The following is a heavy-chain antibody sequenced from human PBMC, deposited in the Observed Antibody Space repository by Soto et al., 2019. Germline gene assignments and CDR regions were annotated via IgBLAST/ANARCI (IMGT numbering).Heavy chain of an antibody. J-gene: IGHJ4*02. V-gene: IGHV4-31*03. D-gene: IGHD3-16*01. CDR1: GVSISSGGFY. CDR2: IFYSGNT. CDR3: ARHPPMLPFWGAVTGYFDH. Sequence: QVQLQESGPGLVKTSETLSLTCTVSGVSISSGGFYWCWMRQRPGRGLEYIGYIFYSGNTHYNPSFNSRVTISVATSQNPFSLKLSSVTAADTAVYYCARHPPMLPFWGAVTGYFDHWGQGALVTVSS.